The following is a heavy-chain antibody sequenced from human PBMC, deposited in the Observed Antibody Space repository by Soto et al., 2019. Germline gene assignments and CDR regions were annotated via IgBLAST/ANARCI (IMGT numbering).Heavy chain of an antibody. J-gene: IGHJ5*02. CDR3: ARGEPYYDILTGYYRGDWFDP. Sequence: QVQLVQSGAEVKKPGSSVKVSCKASGGTFSSYAISWVRQAPGQGLEWMGGIIPIFGTANYEQKFQGRVTITADESTSTAYMELSSLRSEDTAVYYCARGEPYYDILTGYYRGDWFDPWGQGTLVTVSS. D-gene: IGHD3-9*01. CDR2: IIPIFGTA. CDR1: GGTFSSYA. V-gene: IGHV1-69*01.